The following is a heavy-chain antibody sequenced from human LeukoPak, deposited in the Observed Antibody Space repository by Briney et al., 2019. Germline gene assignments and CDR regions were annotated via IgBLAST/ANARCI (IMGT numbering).Heavy chain of an antibody. J-gene: IGHJ3*02. Sequence: ASVKVPCKASGYTFTGYYMHWVRQAPGQGLEWMGWINPNSGGTNYAQKFQGRVTMTRDTSISTAYMELSRLRSDDTAVYYCARELIFEGRRHSGYDYEGVDAFDIWGQGTMVTVSS. CDR3: ARELIFEGRRHSGYDYEGVDAFDI. D-gene: IGHD5-12*01. V-gene: IGHV1-2*02. CDR1: GYTFTGYY. CDR2: INPNSGGT.